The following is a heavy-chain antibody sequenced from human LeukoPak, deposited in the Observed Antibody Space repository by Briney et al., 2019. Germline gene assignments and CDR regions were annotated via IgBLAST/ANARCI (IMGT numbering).Heavy chain of an antibody. J-gene: IGHJ4*02. CDR3: ARAAYGDYVSLYY. V-gene: IGHV4-59*01. D-gene: IGHD4-17*01. Sequence: SETLSLTCTVSGGSISSYYWSWIRQPPGKGLEWIGYIYYSGSTNYNPSLKSRVTISVDTSKNQFSLKLSSVTAADTAVYYCARAAYGDYVSLYYWGQGTLVTVSS. CDR2: IYYSGST. CDR1: GGSISSYY.